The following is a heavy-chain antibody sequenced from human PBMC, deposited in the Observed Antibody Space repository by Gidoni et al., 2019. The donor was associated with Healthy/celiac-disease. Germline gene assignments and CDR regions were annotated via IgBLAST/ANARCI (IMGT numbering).Heavy chain of an antibody. J-gene: IGHJ6*02. CDR3: AKDRTSLRYLSCKVCYYYGMDV. Sequence: EVQLVESGGVVVQPGGSRRLSCAASGFTLDDNTMNWVRQAPGKGLEWVSLISWDVGSTYYADSVKGRFTISRDNSKNSLYLQMNSLRTEDTALYYCAKDRTSLRYLSCKVCYYYGMDVWGQGTTVTVSS. D-gene: IGHD3-9*01. CDR2: ISWDVGST. V-gene: IGHV3-43*01. CDR1: GFTLDDNT.